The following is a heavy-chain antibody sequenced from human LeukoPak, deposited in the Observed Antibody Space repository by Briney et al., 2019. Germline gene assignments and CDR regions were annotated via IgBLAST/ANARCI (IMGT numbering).Heavy chain of an antibody. CDR1: GYSFTSYW. V-gene: IGHV5-51*01. Sequence: GESLKISCKGSGYSFTSYWIGWVRQMPGKGLEWMGIIYPGDSDTRYSPSFQGQVTISADKSISTAYLQWSSLKASDTAMYYCARQTSGSYYRGSYYYYMDVWGKGTTVTISS. D-gene: IGHD1-26*01. J-gene: IGHJ6*03. CDR3: ARQTSGSYYRGSYYYYMDV. CDR2: IYPGDSDT.